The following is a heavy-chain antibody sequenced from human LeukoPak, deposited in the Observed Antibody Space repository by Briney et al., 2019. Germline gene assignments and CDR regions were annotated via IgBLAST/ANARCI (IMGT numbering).Heavy chain of an antibody. V-gene: IGHV1-18*01. CDR3: ARRVRYFDSSGYPSYHFDN. D-gene: IGHD6-19*01. CDR1: GYTFTTYG. CDR2: TNTNTGDT. J-gene: IGHJ4*02. Sequence: ASVKVSCKTSGYTFTTYGVTWVRQAPGQGLEWMGWTNTNTGDTDYAQKFQGRVTTTADTATSTAYMDLTSLRSDDTAVYYCARRVRYFDSSGYPSYHFDNWGQGTLITVSS.